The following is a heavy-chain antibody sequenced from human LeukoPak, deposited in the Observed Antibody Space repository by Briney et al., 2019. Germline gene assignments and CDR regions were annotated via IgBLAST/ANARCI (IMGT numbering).Heavy chain of an antibody. J-gene: IGHJ4*02. CDR1: GFTFSNAW. D-gene: IGHD3-9*01. V-gene: IGHV3-15*01. CDR3: TTVGASYYDILTGLH. CDR2: IKSKTDGGTT. Sequence: GGSLRLSCAASGFTFSNAWMSWVRQAPGKGGEWGGRIKSKTDGGTTDYAAPVKGRFTRARDETKNRVYMQRDRLKTDDTAVYYCTTVGASYYDILTGLHWGQGTLVTVSS.